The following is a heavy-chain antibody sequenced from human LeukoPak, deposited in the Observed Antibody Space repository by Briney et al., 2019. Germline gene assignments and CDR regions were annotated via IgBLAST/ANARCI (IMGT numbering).Heavy chain of an antibody. D-gene: IGHD3-10*01. CDR2: IRYDGSNK. J-gene: IGHJ3*02. CDR1: GFTFSSYG. Sequence: GGSLRLSCAASGFTFSSYGMHWVRQAPGKGLEWVAFIRYDGSNKYYADSVKGRFTISRDNSKNTLYLQMNSLRAEDTAVYYCAKDYIWFGEFPDAFDIWGQGTMVTVSS. V-gene: IGHV3-30*02. CDR3: AKDYIWFGEFPDAFDI.